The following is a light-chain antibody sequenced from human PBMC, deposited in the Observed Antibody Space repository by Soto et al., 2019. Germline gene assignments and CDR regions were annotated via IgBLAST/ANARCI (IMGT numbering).Light chain of an antibody. CDR3: QQSYSPPPA. V-gene: IGKV1-39*01. CDR1: QGISSY. Sequence: DIQRTQAPSSVSASVGERVTITSRASQGISSYLNWYQQKPGKAPNLLIYAASSLQSGVPSRFSGSGSGTDFTLTIISLQPEDFVTYYCQQSYSPPPAFGGGTIVDIK. J-gene: IGKJ4*01. CDR2: AAS.